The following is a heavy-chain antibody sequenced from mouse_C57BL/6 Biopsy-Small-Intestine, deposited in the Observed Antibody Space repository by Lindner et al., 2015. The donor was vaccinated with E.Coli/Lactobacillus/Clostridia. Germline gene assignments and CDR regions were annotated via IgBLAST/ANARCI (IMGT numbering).Heavy chain of an antibody. J-gene: IGHJ4*01. CDR1: GYTFTSYW. CDR3: ARSGYYGSRGAMDY. V-gene: IGHV1-69*01. D-gene: IGHD1-1*01. Sequence: VQLQESGAELVMPGASVKLSCKASGYTFTSYWMHRVKQRPGQGLEWIGEIDPSDSYTNYNQKFKGKSTLTVDKSSSTAYMQLSSLTSEDSAVYYCARSGYYGSRGAMDYWGQGTSVTVSS. CDR2: IDPSDSYT.